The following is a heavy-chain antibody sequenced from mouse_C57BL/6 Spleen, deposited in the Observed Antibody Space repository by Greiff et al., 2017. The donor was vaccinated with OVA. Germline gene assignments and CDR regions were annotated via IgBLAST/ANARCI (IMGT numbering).Heavy chain of an antibody. CDR2: IDPETGGT. J-gene: IGHJ3*01. CDR1: GYTFTDYE. D-gene: IGHD3-2*02. Sequence: VKLMESGAELVRPGASVTLSCKASGYTFTDYEMHWVKQTPVHGLEWIGAIDPETGGTAYNQKFKGKAILTADKSSSTAYMELRSLTSEDSAVYYCTRSAQAPFAYWGQGTLVTVSA. CDR3: TRSAQAPFAY. V-gene: IGHV1-15*01.